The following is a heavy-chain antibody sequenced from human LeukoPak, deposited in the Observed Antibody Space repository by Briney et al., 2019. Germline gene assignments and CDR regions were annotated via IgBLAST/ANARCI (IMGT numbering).Heavy chain of an antibody. V-gene: IGHV3-74*01. D-gene: IGHD2-2*02. J-gene: IGHJ4*02. CDR1: GFTFSNYW. Sequence: GGSLRLSCAASGFTFSNYWMHWVRQAPGKGLVWVSRINSDGSSTTYADSVKGRFTISRDNAKSTLYLQMNSLRAEDTAVYYCARDSSYCSSTSCYNYFDYWGQGNLVTVSS. CDR2: INSDGSST. CDR3: ARDSSYCSSTSCYNYFDY.